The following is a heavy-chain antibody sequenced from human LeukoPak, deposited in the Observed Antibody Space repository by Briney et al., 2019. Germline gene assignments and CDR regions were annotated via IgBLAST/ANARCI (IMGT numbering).Heavy chain of an antibody. CDR1: GFTFSSYS. D-gene: IGHD2-21*01. CDR2: ISSSSSYI. J-gene: IGHJ3*02. Sequence: GGSLRLSCAASGFTFSSYSMNWVRQAPGKGLEWVSSISSSSSYIYYADSVKGRFTISRDNAKNSLYLQMNSLRAEDTAVYYCARDPALRLGSEGYAFDIWGRGTMVTVSS. V-gene: IGHV3-21*01. CDR3: ARDPALRLGSEGYAFDI.